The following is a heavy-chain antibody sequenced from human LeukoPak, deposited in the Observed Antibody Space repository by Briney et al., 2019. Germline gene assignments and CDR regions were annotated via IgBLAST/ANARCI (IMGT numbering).Heavy chain of an antibody. Sequence: PSQTLSLTCTVSGGSFSSGSYSWGWIRQPPGKGLEWIGTIYYSGSTYYNPSLKSRVTISVDTSKNQFSLKVSSVTAADTAVYYCARHVNQWLRSAYDYWGQGTLVTVSS. J-gene: IGHJ4*02. V-gene: IGHV4-39*01. CDR2: IYYSGST. CDR3: ARHVNQWLRSAYDY. CDR1: GGSFSSGSYS. D-gene: IGHD5-12*01.